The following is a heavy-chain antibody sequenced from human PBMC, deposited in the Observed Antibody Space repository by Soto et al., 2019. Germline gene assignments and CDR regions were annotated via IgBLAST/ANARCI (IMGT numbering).Heavy chain of an antibody. CDR2: INHSGST. CDR3: ARGRKSRGYCSGGSCYSGFRFDY. V-gene: IGHV4-34*01. J-gene: IGHJ4*02. Sequence: QVQLQQWGAGLLKPSETLSLTCAVYGGSFSGYYWSWIRQPPGKGLEWIGEINHSGSTNYNPSLKSRVTISVDASKLQFSLKLSSVTAADTAVYYCARGRKSRGYCSGGSCYSGFRFDYWGQGTLVTVSS. CDR1: GGSFSGYY. D-gene: IGHD2-15*01.